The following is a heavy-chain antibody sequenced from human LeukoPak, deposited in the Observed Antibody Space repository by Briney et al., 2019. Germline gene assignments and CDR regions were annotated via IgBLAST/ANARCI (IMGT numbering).Heavy chain of an antibody. D-gene: IGHD1-26*01. CDR3: AKDVGKWESLHFFDY. V-gene: IGHV3-48*04. J-gene: IGHJ4*02. CDR2: ISSSSGAI. CDR1: GFTFNTYN. Sequence: GGSLRLSCAASGFTFNTYNMNWVRQTPSKGLEWISYISSSSGAIYYADSVKGRFTISRDDSRNTLYLQMNSLRGDDTAVYYCAKDVGKWESLHFFDYWGQGTLVTVSS.